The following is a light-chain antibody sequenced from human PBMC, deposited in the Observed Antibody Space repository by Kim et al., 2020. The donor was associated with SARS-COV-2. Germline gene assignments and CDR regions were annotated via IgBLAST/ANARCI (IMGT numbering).Light chain of an antibody. V-gene: IGLV3-1*01. Sequence: SPGQTATITCSADKLGNTYVPWYQVRPGQSPLLVISIDRQRPSWTPERFAGANPGNTATLIISDTHVKDEADYYCLAWNSGSGVVFGGGTQLTVL. CDR3: LAWNSGSGVV. CDR1: KLGNTY. CDR2: IDR. J-gene: IGLJ2*01.